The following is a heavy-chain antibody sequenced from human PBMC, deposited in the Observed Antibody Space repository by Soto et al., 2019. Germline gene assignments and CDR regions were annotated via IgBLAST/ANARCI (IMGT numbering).Heavy chain of an antibody. CDR3: AKDARFLEWLFSPWISGMDV. CDR2: ISYDGSNK. V-gene: IGHV3-30*18. Sequence: PGGSLRLSCAASGFTFSSYGMHWVRQAPGKGLEWVAVISYDGSNKYYADSVKGRFTISRDNSKNTLYLQMNSLRAEDTAVYYCAKDARFLEWLFSPWISGMDVWGQGTTVTVSS. J-gene: IGHJ6*02. D-gene: IGHD3-3*01. CDR1: GFTFSSYG.